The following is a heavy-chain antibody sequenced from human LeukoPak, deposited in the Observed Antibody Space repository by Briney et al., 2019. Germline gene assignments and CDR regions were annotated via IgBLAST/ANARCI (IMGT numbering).Heavy chain of an antibody. CDR2: IIPIFGTA. V-gene: IGHV1-69*06. D-gene: IGHD3-16*01. CDR1: GYIFTGYY. Sequence: SVKVSCKASGYIFTGYYIHWVRQAPGQGLEWMGGIIPIFGTANYAQKFQGRVTITADKSTSTAYMELSSLRSEDTAVYYCARVERGGVLVVWGPGTLVIVSS. CDR3: ARVERGGVLVV. J-gene: IGHJ4*02.